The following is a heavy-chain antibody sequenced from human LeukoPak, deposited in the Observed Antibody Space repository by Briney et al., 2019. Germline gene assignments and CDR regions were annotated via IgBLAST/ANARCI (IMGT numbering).Heavy chain of an antibody. D-gene: IGHD3-10*01. CDR2: INPNSGGT. CDR1: GYIFTGYY. V-gene: IGHV1-2*02. Sequence: ASVKVSCKASGYIFTGYYMHWVRQAPGQGLEWMGWINPNSGGTNYAQKFQGRVTMTRDTSSSTAYMELSRLTSYDTAVYYCASNSMVRGVIILTAYWGQGTLVTVSS. J-gene: IGHJ4*02. CDR3: ASNSMVRGVIILTAY.